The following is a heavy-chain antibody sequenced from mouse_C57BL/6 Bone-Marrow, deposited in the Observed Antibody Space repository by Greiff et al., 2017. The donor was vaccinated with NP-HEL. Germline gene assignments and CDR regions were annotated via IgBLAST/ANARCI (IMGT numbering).Heavy chain of an antibody. CDR1: GYTFTSYW. V-gene: IGHV1-55*01. D-gene: IGHD1-1*01. Sequence: QVQLQQPGAELVKPGASVKMSCKASGYTFTSYWITWVKQRPGQGLEWIGDIYPGSGSTNYNEKFKSKATLTVDTSSSTAYRQLSSLTSEDSAVYYCAREITTVVAPWYFDVWGTGTTVTVSS. J-gene: IGHJ1*03. CDR2: IYPGSGST. CDR3: AREITTVVAPWYFDV.